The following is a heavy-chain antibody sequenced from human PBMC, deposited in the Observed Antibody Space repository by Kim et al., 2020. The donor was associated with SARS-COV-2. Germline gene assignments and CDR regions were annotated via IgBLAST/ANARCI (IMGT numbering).Heavy chain of an antibody. CDR3: AREPSRPESYYSLDY. V-gene: IGHV3-48*03. Sequence: GGSLRLSCAASGFTFSSYEMNWVRQAPGKGLEWVSYITSSGTTIYYADSVKGRLTISRDNAKKTLYLQMNILRAEDTAVYYCAREPSRPESYYSLDYWGQGNLVTVSS. J-gene: IGHJ4*02. CDR1: GFTFSSYE. D-gene: IGHD3-10*01. CDR2: ITSSGTTI.